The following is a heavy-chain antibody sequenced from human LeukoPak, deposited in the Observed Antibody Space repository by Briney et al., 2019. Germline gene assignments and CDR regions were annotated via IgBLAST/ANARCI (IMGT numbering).Heavy chain of an antibody. CDR3: AKFANRDDTFDV. D-gene: IGHD7-27*01. CDR1: GDSVSIKSSP. V-gene: IGHV6-1*01. J-gene: IGHJ3*01. CDR2: TYYRSKWYN. Sequence: SQTLSLTCAISGDSVSIKSSPWNWIRQSASRGLEWLGRTYYRSKWYNDYAASVKSRITINPDTSKKEFSLQLPSVTPEDTAVYYCAKFANRDDTFDVWGQGTMVTVSS.